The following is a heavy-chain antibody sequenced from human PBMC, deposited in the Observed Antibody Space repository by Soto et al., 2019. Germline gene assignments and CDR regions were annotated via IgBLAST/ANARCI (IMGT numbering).Heavy chain of an antibody. V-gene: IGHV3-21*01. CDR2: ISSSSSYI. J-gene: IGHJ6*02. D-gene: IGHD6-19*01. CDR3: ARGHNGWTNSYYYGMEL. Sequence: GGSVRLSCSASGFTFSSYSMNWVVQPPGKRLEWVSSISSSSSYIYYADSVKGRFTISRDNAKNSLYLQMNSLRAEDTAVYYCARGHNGWTNSYYYGMELWGQATRVIVSS. CDR1: GFTFSSYS.